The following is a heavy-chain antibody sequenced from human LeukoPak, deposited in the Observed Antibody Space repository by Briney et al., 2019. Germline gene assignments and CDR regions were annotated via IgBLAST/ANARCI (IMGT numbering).Heavy chain of an antibody. CDR2: IYHSGST. CDR1: GGSISSGGYS. V-gene: IGHV4-30-2*01. J-gene: IGHJ6*02. CDR3: ARAGYYYGMDV. Sequence: SQSLSLTCAVSGGSISSGGYSWSWIRQPPGKGLEWIGYIYHSGSTYYNPSLKSRVTISVDRSKNQFSLKLSSVTAADTAVYYCARAGYYYGMDVWGQGTTVTVSS.